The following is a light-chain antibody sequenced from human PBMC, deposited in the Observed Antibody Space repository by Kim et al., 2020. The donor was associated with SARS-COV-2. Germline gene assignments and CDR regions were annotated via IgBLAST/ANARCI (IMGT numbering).Light chain of an antibody. CDR1: TSNIGAGYD. CDR2: DND. V-gene: IGLV1-40*01. Sequence: RATLSCTGTTSNIGAGYDVHSYQQPPGRVPALLIYDNDNRPSGVPARFCGSTSGPSASVAITGLQAEDEADYYCPSYDSGMSGWVFGGGTQLTVL. CDR3: PSYDSGMSGWV. J-gene: IGLJ3*02.